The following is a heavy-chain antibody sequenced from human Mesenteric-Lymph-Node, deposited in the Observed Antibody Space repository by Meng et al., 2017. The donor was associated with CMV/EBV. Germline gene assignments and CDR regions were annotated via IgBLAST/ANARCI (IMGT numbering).Heavy chain of an antibody. Sequence: GESLKISCAASGFTVSSNYMSWVRQAPGKGLEWVSVIYSGGSTYYADSVKGRFTISRDNSKNTLYLQMNSLRAEDTAVYYCARDGWANYGDNSMDVWGQGTTVTVSS. D-gene: IGHD4-23*01. CDR2: IYSGGST. CDR3: ARDGWANYGDNSMDV. J-gene: IGHJ6*02. V-gene: IGHV3-66*02. CDR1: GFTVSSNY.